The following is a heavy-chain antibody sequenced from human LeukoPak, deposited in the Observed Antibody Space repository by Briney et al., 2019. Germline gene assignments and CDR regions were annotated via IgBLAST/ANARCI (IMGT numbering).Heavy chain of an antibody. V-gene: IGHV3-21*01. J-gene: IGHJ3*02. Sequence: GGSLRLSCAASGFTFSSYSMNWVRQAPGRGLEWVSSISSSSSYIYYADSVKGRFTISRDNAKNSLYLQMNSLRAEDTAVYYCARLYYDSSGYYYGAFDIWGQGTMVTVSS. D-gene: IGHD3-22*01. CDR3: ARLYYDSSGYYYGAFDI. CDR2: ISSSSSYI. CDR1: GFTFSSYS.